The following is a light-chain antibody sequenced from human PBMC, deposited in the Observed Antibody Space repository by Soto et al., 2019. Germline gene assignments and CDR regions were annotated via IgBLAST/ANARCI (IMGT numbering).Light chain of an antibody. Sequence: QSVLTQPASVSGSPGQSIAISCTGTISDVGGYNYVSWYQQHPGKTPKLMICDVSNRPSGVSNRFSGSKSGNTASLTISGLQAEDEAEYYCSSYTSSSTYVFGTGTKVTVL. CDR2: DVS. CDR1: ISDVGGYNY. V-gene: IGLV2-14*03. CDR3: SSYTSSSTYV. J-gene: IGLJ1*01.